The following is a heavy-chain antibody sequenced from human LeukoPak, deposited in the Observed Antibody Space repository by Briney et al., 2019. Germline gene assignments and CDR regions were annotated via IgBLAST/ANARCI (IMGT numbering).Heavy chain of an antibody. V-gene: IGHV3-7*01. CDR1: GFTFSSYW. D-gene: IGHD3-22*01. CDR3: AKPYYYQSSDARGAVDY. CDR2: IKQDGSEK. J-gene: IGHJ4*02. Sequence: PGGSLRLSCAASGFTFSSYWMSWVRQAPGKGLEWVVNIKQDGSEKYYADSVKGRFTISRDNAKNSLYLQMSSLRAEDTAVYYCAKPYYYQSSDARGAVDYWGQGTLVTVSS.